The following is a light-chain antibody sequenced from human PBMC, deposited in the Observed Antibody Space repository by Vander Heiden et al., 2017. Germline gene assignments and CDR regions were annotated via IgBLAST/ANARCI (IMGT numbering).Light chain of an antibody. CDR3: QQRNSYPPLT. CDR2: AAA. CDR1: QGISSY. J-gene: IGKJ5*01. V-gene: IGKV1-9*01. Sequence: IQLTLSPSFLSASVGDRGTITCRASQGISSYLAWYKQKPGKAPKLLIYAAATSQRGVPSRFSGSGDGTELTLTISSRQPEDFATYYCQQRNSYPPLTFGQGTRLEIK.